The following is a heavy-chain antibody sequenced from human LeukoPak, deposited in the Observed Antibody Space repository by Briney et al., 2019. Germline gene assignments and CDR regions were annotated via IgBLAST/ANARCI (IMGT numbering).Heavy chain of an antibody. J-gene: IGHJ4*02. CDR3: ARLYDSSGRKVDY. Sequence: SETLSLTCTVSGGSISSSTYYWGWIRQPPGKGLEWIGNIYYSGSTYYNPSLNSRVTISVDASKNQFSLKLSSVTAADTAVYYCARLYDSSGRKVDYWGQGILVTVSS. CDR2: IYYSGST. CDR1: GGSISSSTYY. D-gene: IGHD3-22*01. V-gene: IGHV4-39*01.